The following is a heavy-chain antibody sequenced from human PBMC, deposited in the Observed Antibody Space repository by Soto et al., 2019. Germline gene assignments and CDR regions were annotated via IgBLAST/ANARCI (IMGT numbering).Heavy chain of an antibody. CDR2: IYYSGST. Sequence: PSETLSLTCAVSGGSISSSDYCWSWIRQPPGKGLEWIGYIYYSGSTYYSPSLKSRVTISVDTSKNQFSLKLNSMTAADTAVYYCARHNYGSGSTYFDYWGQGTLVTVSS. CDR3: ARHNYGSGSTYFDY. J-gene: IGHJ4*02. CDR1: GGSISSSDYC. V-gene: IGHV4-30-4*01. D-gene: IGHD3-10*01.